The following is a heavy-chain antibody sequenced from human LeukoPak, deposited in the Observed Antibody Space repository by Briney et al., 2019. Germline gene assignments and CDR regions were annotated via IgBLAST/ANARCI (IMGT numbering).Heavy chain of an antibody. CDR1: GGSFSDYF. CDR2: INHSGRA. D-gene: IGHD2-2*01. Sequence: SETLSLTCAVYGGSFSDYFWGWIRQPPGKGLEWIGEINHSGRAYYNPSLKSRVTISVDTSKNQFSLNLSSVTAADTAVYYRARDVVVVPAAIHYGMDVWGQGTTVTVSS. V-gene: IGHV4-34*01. J-gene: IGHJ6*02. CDR3: ARDVVVVPAAIHYGMDV.